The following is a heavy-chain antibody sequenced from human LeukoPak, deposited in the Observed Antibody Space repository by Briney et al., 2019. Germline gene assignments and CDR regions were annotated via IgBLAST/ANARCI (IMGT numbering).Heavy chain of an antibody. CDR2: IYTSGST. Sequence: PSETLSLTCTVSGGSISSYYWSWIRQPAGKGLEWIGRIYTSGSTNYNPSLKSRVTISVDTSKNQFSLKLSSVTAADTAVYYCARDDVVGAFDAFDIWGQGTMVTVSS. J-gene: IGHJ3*02. V-gene: IGHV4-4*07. CDR3: ARDDVVGAFDAFDI. CDR1: GGSISSYY. D-gene: IGHD1-26*01.